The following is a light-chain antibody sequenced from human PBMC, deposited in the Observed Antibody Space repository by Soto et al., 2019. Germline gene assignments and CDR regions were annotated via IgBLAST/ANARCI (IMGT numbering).Light chain of an antibody. Sequence: QSVLTQPPSASGTPGQRVTISCSGSSSNIGSNTVNWYQQLPGTAPKLLIYSNNQRPSGVPDRYSGSKSGTSASLAISGLQSEDEADYYCAAWDDSLYGGVFGGGTKLTVL. V-gene: IGLV1-44*01. CDR2: SNN. CDR3: AAWDDSLYGGV. CDR1: SSNIGSNT. J-gene: IGLJ3*02.